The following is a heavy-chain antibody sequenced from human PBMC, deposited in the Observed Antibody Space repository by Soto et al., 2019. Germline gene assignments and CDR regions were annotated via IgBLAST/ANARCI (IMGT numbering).Heavy chain of an antibody. D-gene: IGHD6-13*01. CDR2: IGTAGDT. CDR1: GFTFSSYD. J-gene: IGHJ6*02. CDR3: ARLGSSSYYYGMDV. Sequence: GGSLRLSCAASGFTFSSYDMHWVRQATGKGLEWVSAIGTAGDTYYPGSVKGRFTISRENAKNSLYLQMNSLRAGDTAAYYCARLGSSSYYYGMDVWGQGTTVTVSS. V-gene: IGHV3-13*01.